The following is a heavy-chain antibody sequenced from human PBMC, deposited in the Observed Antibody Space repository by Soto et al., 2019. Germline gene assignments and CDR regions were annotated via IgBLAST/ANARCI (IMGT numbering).Heavy chain of an antibody. J-gene: IGHJ4*02. CDR1: GGSIGSGGYY. CDR3: ARDKITGLFDY. D-gene: IGHD2-8*02. Sequence: SETLTLTCTVSGGSIGSGGYYWSWIRQPPGKGLEWIASFFYGGKNYYNPSLKSRVTISVDTSKNQFSLKLSSVTAADTAVYYCARDKITGLFDYWGQGTLVTVSS. CDR2: FFYGGKN. V-gene: IGHV4-39*02.